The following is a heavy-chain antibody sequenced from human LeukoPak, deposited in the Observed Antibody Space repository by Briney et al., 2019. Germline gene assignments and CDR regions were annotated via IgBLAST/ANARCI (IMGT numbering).Heavy chain of an antibody. CDR2: INPNSGGT. Sequence: ASVKVSCKASGYTFTGYYMHWVRQAPGQGLEWMGWINPNSGGTNYAQKFQGRVTMTRDTSISTAYMELSSLRSEDMAVYYCARGSPYDSSGYSPRGAFDIWGQGTMVTVSS. J-gene: IGHJ3*02. CDR1: GYTFTGYY. V-gene: IGHV1-2*02. D-gene: IGHD3-22*01. CDR3: ARGSPYDSSGYSPRGAFDI.